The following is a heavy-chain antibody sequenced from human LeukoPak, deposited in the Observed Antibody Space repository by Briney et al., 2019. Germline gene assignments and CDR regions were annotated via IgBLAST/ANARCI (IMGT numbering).Heavy chain of an antibody. CDR2: SGSSNRSI. CDR3: ARGVDTAMGYYFAY. D-gene: IGHD5-18*01. Sequence: GGSLRLSCAASGFTFSSYTMNWVRPAPGEGLGWGSSSGSSNRSIDYANSVKGRFTISSDNAKISLHLQMNSLRAEDTALYYCARGVDTAMGYYFAYWGQGTLVTVSS. V-gene: IGHV3-21*01. J-gene: IGHJ4*02. CDR1: GFTFSSYT.